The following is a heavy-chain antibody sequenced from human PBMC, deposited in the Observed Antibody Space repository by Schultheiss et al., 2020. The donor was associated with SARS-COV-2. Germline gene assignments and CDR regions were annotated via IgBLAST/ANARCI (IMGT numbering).Heavy chain of an antibody. D-gene: IGHD5-12*01. J-gene: IGHJ6*02. CDR3: ARDDPKGVATINYYYYGMDV. V-gene: IGHV3-30-3*01. CDR2: ISYDGSNK. CDR1: GFTFSSYA. Sequence: GGSLRLSCAASGFTFSSYAMSWVRQAPGKGLEWVAVISYDGSNKYYADSVKGRFTISRDNAKNSLYLQMNSLRAEDTAVYYCARDDPKGVATINYYYYGMDVWGQGTTVTVSS.